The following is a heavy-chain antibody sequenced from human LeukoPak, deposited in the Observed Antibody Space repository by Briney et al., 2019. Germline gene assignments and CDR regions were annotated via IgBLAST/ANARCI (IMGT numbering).Heavy chain of an antibody. Sequence: GGSLRLSCAASGFTFSDHYMSWIRQAPGKGLEWVSYISDSSSYTDYADSVKGRFTISRDNSKNSLYLQMNSLRAEDTAVYYCAREYYYDSSGYYQHDAFDIWGQGTMVTVSS. CDR2: ISDSSSYT. V-gene: IGHV3-11*05. CDR1: GFTFSDHY. D-gene: IGHD3-22*01. J-gene: IGHJ3*02. CDR3: AREYYYDSSGYYQHDAFDI.